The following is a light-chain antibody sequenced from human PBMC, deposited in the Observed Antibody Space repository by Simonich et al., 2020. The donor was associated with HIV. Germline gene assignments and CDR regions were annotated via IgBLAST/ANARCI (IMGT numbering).Light chain of an antibody. CDR3: MQVLQTPYT. V-gene: IGKV2-28*01. CDR2: LGS. J-gene: IGKJ2*01. Sequence: DIVMTQSPLSLPVTPGEPASISCRCSQSLLYSNGYNYLDWYLQKPGQSPQLLIYLGSTRGSGVPDRFSGSGSGTDFTLKISRVEAEDVGVYYCMQVLQTPYTFGQGTKLEIK. CDR1: QSLLYSNGYNY.